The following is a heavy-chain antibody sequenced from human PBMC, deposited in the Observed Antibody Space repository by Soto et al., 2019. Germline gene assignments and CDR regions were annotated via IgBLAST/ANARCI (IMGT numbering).Heavy chain of an antibody. D-gene: IGHD6-6*01. V-gene: IGHV3-53*02. CDR3: ARLRATTASRPRNWFDP. CDR2: IYSGGNT. CDR1: GLTVSSTY. Sequence: EVQLVETGGGLIQPGGSLRLSCAASGLTVSSTYMSWVRQAPGKWLEWVSVIYSGGNTYYAVSVKGRFTISRDNSKNTLYLQMNSLRAEDTAMYYCARLRATTASRPRNWFDPWGQGTLVTVST. J-gene: IGHJ5*02.